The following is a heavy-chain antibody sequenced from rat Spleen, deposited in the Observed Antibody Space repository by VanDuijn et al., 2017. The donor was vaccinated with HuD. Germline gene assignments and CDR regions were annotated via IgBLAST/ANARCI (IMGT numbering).Heavy chain of an antibody. J-gene: IGHJ3*01. CDR2: IWNTGGI. V-gene: IGHV2-41*01. Sequence: QVQLKESGPGLVQPSQTLSLTCTVAGFSLTNYIVHWVRQPPGKGLEWMGVIWNTGGIRYNSTLKSRLSISRDTSKSQVFLKMDSLQTEDTATYYCARDKGGQLRGFAYWGQGTLVTVSS. CDR1: GFSLTNYI. D-gene: IGHD1-10*01. CDR3: ARDKGGQLRGFAY.